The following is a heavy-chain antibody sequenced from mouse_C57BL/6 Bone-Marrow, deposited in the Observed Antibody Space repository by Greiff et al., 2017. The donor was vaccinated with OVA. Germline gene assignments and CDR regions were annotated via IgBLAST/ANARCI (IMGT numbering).Heavy chain of an antibody. CDR2: ISGGGGNT. J-gene: IGHJ4*01. D-gene: IGHD2-2*01. CDR3: ARQDYGYPVDY. Sequence: EVQVVESGGGLVKPGGSLKLSCAASGFTFSSYTMSWVRQTPEKRLEWVATISGGGGNTYYPDSVKGRFTISRDNAKNTLYLQMSSLRSEDTALYYCARQDYGYPVDYWGQGTSVTVSS. V-gene: IGHV5-9*01. CDR1: GFTFSSYT.